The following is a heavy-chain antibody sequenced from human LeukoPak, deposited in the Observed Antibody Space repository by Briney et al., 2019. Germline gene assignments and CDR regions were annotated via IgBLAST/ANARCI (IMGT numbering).Heavy chain of an antibody. CDR2: IYPGDSDT. Sequence: GESLKISCKASGYSFTNYWIGWVRQMPGKGLEWMAIIYPGDSDTRYSPSFQGQVTISADKSITTAYLQWGSLKASDTAMYYCARRHDTGGYWPYWGQGTLVTVSS. CDR3: ARRHDTGGYWPY. D-gene: IGHD3-22*01. J-gene: IGHJ4*02. V-gene: IGHV5-51*01. CDR1: GYSFTNYW.